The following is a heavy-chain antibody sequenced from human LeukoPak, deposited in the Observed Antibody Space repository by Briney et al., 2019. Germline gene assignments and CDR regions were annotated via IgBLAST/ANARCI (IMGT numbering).Heavy chain of an antibody. J-gene: IGHJ4*02. CDR1: GGTFSSYA. CDR2: IIPIFGTA. V-gene: IGHV1-69*05. CDR3: ARGGSGWYFDY. Sequence: ASVKVSCKASGGTFSSYAISWVRQAPGQGLEWMGGIIPIFGTANYAQKFQGRVSITTDTSTSTAYMELRSLRSDDTAVYYCARGGSGWYFDYWGQGTLVTVSS. D-gene: IGHD6-19*01.